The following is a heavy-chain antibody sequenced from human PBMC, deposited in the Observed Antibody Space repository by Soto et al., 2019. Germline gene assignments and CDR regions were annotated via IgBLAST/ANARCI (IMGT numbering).Heavy chain of an antibody. Sequence: SETLSLTCDASSSATGHYRGWIRQPPGKGLEWLGCFHRSGSTYYRPSLKSRLAISVDMSRNLLSLSLESVTAADAAVYYCARTNGYLDYWGQGTLVTVSS. J-gene: IGHJ4*02. D-gene: IGHD4-17*01. CDR2: FHRSGST. CDR1: SSATGHY. V-gene: IGHV4-38-2*01. CDR3: ARTNGYLDY.